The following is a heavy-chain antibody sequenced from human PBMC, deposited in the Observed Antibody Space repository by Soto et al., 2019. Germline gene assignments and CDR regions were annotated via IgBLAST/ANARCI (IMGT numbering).Heavy chain of an antibody. Sequence: ASVKVSCKASGYTFTDYALHWVRQAPGQRLEWMGWMNAGVGNTLYSQKFQGRITITRDTSASTAFMELNSLKSEDTAIYYCARDTGYTFGSLNYWGPGTLVTVSS. CDR2: MNAGVGNT. D-gene: IGHD5-18*01. CDR3: ARDTGYTFGSLNY. J-gene: IGHJ4*02. CDR1: GYTFTDYA. V-gene: IGHV1-3*01.